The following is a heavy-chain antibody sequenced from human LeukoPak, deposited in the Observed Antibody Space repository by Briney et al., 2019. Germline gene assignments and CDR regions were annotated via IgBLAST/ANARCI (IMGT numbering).Heavy chain of an antibody. CDR1: GFTFSSYW. V-gene: IGHV3-7*01. Sequence: PGGSLRLSCAASGFTFSSYWMSWVRQAPGKGLEWVANIKQDGSEKYYVDSVKGRFTISRDNAKDSLYLQMNSLRAEDTAVYYCARDGSGWTEGGDYWGQGTLVTVSS. CDR2: IKQDGSEK. CDR3: ARDGSGWTEGGDY. J-gene: IGHJ4*02. D-gene: IGHD6-19*01.